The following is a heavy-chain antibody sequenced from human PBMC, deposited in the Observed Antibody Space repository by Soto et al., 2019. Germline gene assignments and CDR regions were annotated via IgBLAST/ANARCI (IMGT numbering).Heavy chain of an antibody. CDR2: IIPILGIA. V-gene: IGHV1-69*10. CDR1: GGTFSSYA. D-gene: IGHD2-15*01. Sequence: ASVKVSCKASGGTFSSYAISWVRQAPGQGLEWMGGIIPILGIANYAQRFQGRVTITADKSTRTAYMELSSLRSEDTAVYYCARGRPNCSGGSCYSDYWGQGTLVTVSS. CDR3: ARGRPNCSGGSCYSDY. J-gene: IGHJ4*02.